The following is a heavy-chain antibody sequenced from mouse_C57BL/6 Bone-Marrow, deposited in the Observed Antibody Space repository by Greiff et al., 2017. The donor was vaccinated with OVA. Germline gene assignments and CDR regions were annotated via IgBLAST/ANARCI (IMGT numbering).Heavy chain of an antibody. Sequence: EVQRVESEGGLVQPGSSMKLSCTASGFTFSDYYMAWVRQVPEKGLEWVANINYDGSSTYYLASLKSRFIILRDHAKTILYLQMSRLKSEDAATYYGARGGWDWYFDVWGTGTTVTVSS. V-gene: IGHV5-16*01. CDR1: GFTFSDYY. D-gene: IGHD3-3*01. J-gene: IGHJ1*03. CDR2: INYDGSST. CDR3: ARGGWDWYFDV.